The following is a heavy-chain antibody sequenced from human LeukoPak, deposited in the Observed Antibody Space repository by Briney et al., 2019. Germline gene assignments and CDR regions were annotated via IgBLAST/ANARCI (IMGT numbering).Heavy chain of an antibody. D-gene: IGHD3-9*01. Sequence: GGSLRLSCAASGFTSSSYSMNWVRQAPGKGLEWVSSISSSSSYIYYADSVKGRFTISRDNAKNSLYLQMNSLRAEDTAVYYCARDTYYDILTGYRFFDYWGQGTLVTVSS. CDR1: GFTSSSYS. J-gene: IGHJ4*02. CDR3: ARDTYYDILTGYRFFDY. V-gene: IGHV3-21*01. CDR2: ISSSSSYI.